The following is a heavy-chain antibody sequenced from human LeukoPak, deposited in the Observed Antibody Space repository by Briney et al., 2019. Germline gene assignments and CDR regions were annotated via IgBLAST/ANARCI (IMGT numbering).Heavy chain of an antibody. Sequence: KTSETLSLTCAVYGGSFSGYYWSWIRQPPGKGLEWIGEINHSGNTNYNPSLKSRVTISVDTSKNQFSLKLSSVTAADTAVYYCARGLYSSSWYFSHFDYWGQGTLVTVSS. CDR2: INHSGNT. J-gene: IGHJ4*02. CDR1: GGSFSGYY. CDR3: ARGLYSSSWYFSHFDY. V-gene: IGHV4-34*01. D-gene: IGHD6-13*01.